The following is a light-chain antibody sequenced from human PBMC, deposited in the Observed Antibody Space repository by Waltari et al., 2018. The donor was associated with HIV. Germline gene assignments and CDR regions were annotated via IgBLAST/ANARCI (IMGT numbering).Light chain of an antibody. Sequence: SYELTQPPSVSVSPGQTARITCSGDALPKKYAYWFQQKSGQAPVVVIHEDSKRPSGSAGGFSGSSSGTVDTLTIRGAQAEEEAVYDGYSLDYSGKQGGFGGGTARTVL. CDR1: ALPKKY. CDR2: EDS. J-gene: IGLJ2*01. V-gene: IGLV3-10*01. CDR3: YSLDYSGKQGG.